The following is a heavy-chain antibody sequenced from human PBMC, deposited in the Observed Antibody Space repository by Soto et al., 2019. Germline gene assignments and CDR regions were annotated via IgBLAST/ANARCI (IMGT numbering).Heavy chain of an antibody. J-gene: IGHJ6*02. D-gene: IGHD2-15*01. Sequence: SEALSLTCAVYGGSFSGYYWSWIRQPPGKGLEGIGEINHSGGTNYNPSLKSRVTISVDTSKNQFSLKLSSVTAADTAVYYFSRDLPPHVVVVGAAKSVIDVCGQGTTVIVSS. CDR3: SRDLPPHVVVVGAAKSVIDV. CDR1: GGSFSGYY. CDR2: INHSGGT. V-gene: IGHV4-34*01.